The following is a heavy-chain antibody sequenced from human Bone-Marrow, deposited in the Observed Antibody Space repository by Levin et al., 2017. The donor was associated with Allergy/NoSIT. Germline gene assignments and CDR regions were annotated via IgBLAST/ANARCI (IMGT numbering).Heavy chain of an antibody. D-gene: IGHD3-16*01. J-gene: IGHJ5*02. Sequence: SETLSLTCTVSGDSISSDYWSWVRQPPGKGLEWIGYIKYSGSTNYNPSLETRITISVDTSRNQFSLNLTSVTAADTAIYYCARVRAKGGRWFDPWGQGILVTDSS. V-gene: IGHV4-59*01. CDR2: IKYSGST. CDR3: ARVRAKGGRWFDP. CDR1: GDSISSDY.